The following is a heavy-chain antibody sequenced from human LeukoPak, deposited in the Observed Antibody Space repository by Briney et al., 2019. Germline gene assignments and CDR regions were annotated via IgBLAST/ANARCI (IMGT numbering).Heavy chain of an antibody. CDR3: ATIAIVRGTDAYYS. D-gene: IGHD3-10*01. J-gene: IGHJ3*02. Sequence: PGRSLRLACAASGFTFSSYEMNWVRQAPGKGLGWVSYISSIGSTIYYADSVKGRFTISRDNAKNSLYLQMNSLRAEDTAVYYCATIAIVRGTDAYYSWGKRIMVTV. CDR2: ISSIGSTI. V-gene: IGHV3-48*03. CDR1: GFTFSSYE.